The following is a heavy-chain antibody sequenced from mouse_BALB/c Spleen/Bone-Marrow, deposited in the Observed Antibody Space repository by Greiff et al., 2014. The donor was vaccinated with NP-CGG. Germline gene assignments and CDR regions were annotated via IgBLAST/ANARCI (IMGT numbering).Heavy chain of an antibody. CDR3: APYYCGWWFTY. D-gene: IGHD1-2*01. J-gene: IGHJ3*01. Sequence: EVQLQQSGAELVKPGASVKLSCTASGFNIKDPYMHWVKQRPEQGLEWIGRIDPANGNTKSDPKFKGKATITADTSSNTAYLQLSSLTSEDTAVYYRAPYYCGWWFTYWGQGTLVTVSA. CDR1: GFNIKDPY. V-gene: IGHV14-3*02. CDR2: IDPANGNT.